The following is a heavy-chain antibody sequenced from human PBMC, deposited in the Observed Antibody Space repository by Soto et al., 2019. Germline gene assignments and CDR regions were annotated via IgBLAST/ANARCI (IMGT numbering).Heavy chain of an antibody. J-gene: IGHJ6*02. Sequence: GASVKVSCKASGGTFSSYAISWVRQAPGQGLEWMGGIIPIFGTANYAQKFQGRVTITADESTSTAYMELSSLRSEDTAVYYCARGLNIVGATTLYYGMDVWGQGTTVTVSS. D-gene: IGHD1-26*01. V-gene: IGHV1-69*13. CDR1: GGTFSSYA. CDR2: IIPIFGTA. CDR3: ARGLNIVGATTLYYGMDV.